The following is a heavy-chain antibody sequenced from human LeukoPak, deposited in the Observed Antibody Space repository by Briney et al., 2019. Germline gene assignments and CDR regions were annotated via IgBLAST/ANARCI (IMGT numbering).Heavy chain of an antibody. CDR1: GLTFSRHS. CDR2: ISSSSSYI. V-gene: IGHV3-21*01. J-gene: IGHJ4*02. Sequence: GGSLRLSCAASGLTFSRHSMNWVRQAPGKGLEWVSSISSSSSYIYYADSVKGRFTISRDNAKNSLYLQMNSLRAEDTAVYYCARDRGITGTTQSDYWGQGTLVTVSS. D-gene: IGHD1-7*01. CDR3: ARDRGITGTTQSDY.